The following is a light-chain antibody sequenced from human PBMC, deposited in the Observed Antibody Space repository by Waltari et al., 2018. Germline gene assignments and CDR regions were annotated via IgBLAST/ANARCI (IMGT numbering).Light chain of an antibody. CDR3: QQRSNWPIT. CDR2: DAS. CDR1: QSVSSY. Sequence: EIVLTQSPATLSLSPGERATLSCRASQSVSSYLAWYQQKPGQAPRLLIYDASNRATGIPLRFSGSGSGTDFTLTISSLEPEDFAVFYCQQRSNWPITFGQGTRLEIK. V-gene: IGKV3-11*01. J-gene: IGKJ5*01.